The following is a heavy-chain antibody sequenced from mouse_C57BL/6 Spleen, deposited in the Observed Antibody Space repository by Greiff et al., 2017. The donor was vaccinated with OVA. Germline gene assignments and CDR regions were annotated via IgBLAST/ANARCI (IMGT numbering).Heavy chain of an antibody. CDR1: GYTFTSYW. CDR2: IDPSDSET. Sequence: QVQLKQSGAELVRPGSSVKLSCKASGYTFTSYWMHWVKQRPIQGLEWIGNIDPSDSETHYNQKFKDKATLTVDKSSSTAYMQLSSLTSEDSAVYYCARYYDTLPGYFDYWGQGTTLTVSS. J-gene: IGHJ2*01. CDR3: ARYYDTLPGYFDY. D-gene: IGHD1-1*01. V-gene: IGHV1-52*01.